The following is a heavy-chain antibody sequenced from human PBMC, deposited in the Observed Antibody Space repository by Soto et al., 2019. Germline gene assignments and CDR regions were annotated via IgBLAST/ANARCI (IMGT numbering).Heavy chain of an antibody. CDR1: GDSFTSFW. J-gene: IGHJ4*02. CDR2: IYPRDFDT. V-gene: IGHV5-51*01. CDR3: ARQHPLDSAAWYI. D-gene: IGHD6-13*01. Sequence: GESLKISCQVSGDSFTSFWIGWVRQMPGKGLEWMGSIYPRDFDTRYNPSFQGQVTISVDRSISTAYLQWSSLKASGSAIYYCARQHPLDSAAWYIWGQGTLVTVPQ.